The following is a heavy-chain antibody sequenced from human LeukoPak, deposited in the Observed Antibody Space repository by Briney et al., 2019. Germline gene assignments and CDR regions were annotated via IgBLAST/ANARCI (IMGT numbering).Heavy chain of an antibody. J-gene: IGHJ6*03. V-gene: IGHV3-21*04. CDR3: AKVETYDSSGYQTRGGLYYYYMDV. D-gene: IGHD3-22*01. Sequence: GGSLRLSCAASGFTFSSYSMNWVRQAPGKGLEWVSSISSSSSYIYYADSVKGRFTISRDNSKNTLYLQMNSLRAEDTAVYYCAKVETYDSSGYQTRGGLYYYYMDVWGKGTTVTVSS. CDR2: ISSSSSYI. CDR1: GFTFSSYS.